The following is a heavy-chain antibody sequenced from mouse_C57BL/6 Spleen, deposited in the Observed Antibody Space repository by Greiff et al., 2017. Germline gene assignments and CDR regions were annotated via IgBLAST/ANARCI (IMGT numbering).Heavy chain of an antibody. CDR2: IWSGGST. V-gene: IGHV2-2*01. CDR3: ARIYDGYYEWFAY. CDR1: GFSLTSYG. D-gene: IGHD2-3*01. J-gene: IGHJ3*01. Sequence: QVQLKESGPGLVQPSQSLSITCTVSGFSLTSYGVHWVRQSPGKGLEWLVLIWSGGSTDYNAAFISRLSISNDNTKSQVFFKMNSRQADDTAIYYCARIYDGYYEWFAYWGQGTLVTVSA.